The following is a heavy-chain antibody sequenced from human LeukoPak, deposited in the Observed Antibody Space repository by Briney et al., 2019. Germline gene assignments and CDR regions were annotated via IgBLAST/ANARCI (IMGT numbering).Heavy chain of an antibody. CDR2: IIADGEYT. D-gene: IGHD1-26*01. J-gene: IGHJ6*04. V-gene: IGHV3-23*01. Sequence: PAGSLRFSCAASGFTFRGFLMHWVRQAPGKGLEWVSSIIADGEYTYYAGSVKGRFTISRDNSKNTLTLQMSSLRAEDTALYYCAKRGVQGYMDVWGKGSTVIVSS. CDR3: AKRGVQGYMDV. CDR1: GFTFRGFL.